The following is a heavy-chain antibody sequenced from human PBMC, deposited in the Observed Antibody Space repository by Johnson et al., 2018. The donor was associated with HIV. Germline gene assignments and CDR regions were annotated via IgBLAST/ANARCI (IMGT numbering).Heavy chain of an antibody. CDR3: ARGDIVVVPAATRAQDAFDI. V-gene: IGHV3-30*04. D-gene: IGHD2-2*01. CDR2: IGYDGNDK. Sequence: QMMLVESGGDVVQPGRSLRLSCAASGFTFRSYAMHWVRQAPGKGLEWVAAIGYDGNDKDYADSVKGRFTISRDNSRNTLYLHLNSLRAVDTAVYYCARGDIVVVPAATRAQDAFDIWGQGTMVTVSS. J-gene: IGHJ3*02. CDR1: GFTFRSYA.